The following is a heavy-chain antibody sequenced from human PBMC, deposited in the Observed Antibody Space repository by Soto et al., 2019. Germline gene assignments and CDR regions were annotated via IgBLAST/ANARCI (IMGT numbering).Heavy chain of an antibody. CDR1: GGSISSGAYS. J-gene: IGHJ4*02. V-gene: IGHV4-30-2*01. Sequence: SETLSLTCAVSGGSISSGAYSWSWIRQPPGKGLEWIGYIYHSGSSYYNPSLKSRVTISVDRSKNQFSLKLSSVTAADTAVYYCARVGGALAYYFDYWGQGTLVTVSS. CDR3: ARVGGALAYYFDY. D-gene: IGHD1-26*01. CDR2: IYHSGSS.